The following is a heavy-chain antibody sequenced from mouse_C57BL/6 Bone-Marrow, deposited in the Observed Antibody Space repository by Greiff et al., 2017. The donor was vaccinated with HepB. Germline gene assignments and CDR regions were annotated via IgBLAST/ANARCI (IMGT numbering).Heavy chain of an antibody. D-gene: IGHD1-1*01. CDR3: AGSPRYYYGSSHYFDY. J-gene: IGHJ2*01. Sequence: EVQLVESGGGLVQPGGSLSLSCAASGFTFTDYYMSWVRQPPGKALEWLGFIRNKANGYTTEYSASVKGRFTISRDNSQSILYLQMNALRAEDSATYYCAGSPRYYYGSSHYFDYWGQGTTLTVSS. V-gene: IGHV7-3*01. CDR2: IRNKANGYTT. CDR1: GFTFTDYY.